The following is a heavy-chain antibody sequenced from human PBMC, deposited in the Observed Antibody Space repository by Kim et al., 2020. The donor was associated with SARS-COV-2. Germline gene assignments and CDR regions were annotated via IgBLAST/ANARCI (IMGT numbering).Heavy chain of an antibody. Sequence: KGLFTNSRDNAKNTLYLQMNSLGAEATAVYYCAKNYYGSGSYYNSGGFDYWGQGTLVTVSS. V-gene: IGHV3-30*02. CDR3: AKNYYGSGSYYNSGGFDY. J-gene: IGHJ4*02. D-gene: IGHD3-10*01.